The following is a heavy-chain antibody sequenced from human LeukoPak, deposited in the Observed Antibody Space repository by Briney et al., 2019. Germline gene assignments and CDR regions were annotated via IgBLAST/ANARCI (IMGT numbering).Heavy chain of an antibody. V-gene: IGHV1-69*13. CDR3: ARVPRPVAGRNHYFDY. CDR1: GGTFSSYA. D-gene: IGHD6-19*01. Sequence: SVKVSCKASGGTFSSYAISWVRQAPGQGPEWMGGITPMFGTAKYAQKFQGRVTITADESTSTAYMELSSLRSDDTAVYYCARVPRPVAGRNHYFDYWGQGTLVTVSS. J-gene: IGHJ4*02. CDR2: ITPMFGTA.